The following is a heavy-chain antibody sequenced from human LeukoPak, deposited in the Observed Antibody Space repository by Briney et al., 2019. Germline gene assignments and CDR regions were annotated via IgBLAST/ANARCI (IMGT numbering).Heavy chain of an antibody. CDR3: ARLRFLEWLPGDY. J-gene: IGHJ4*02. CDR1: GYTFTGYY. Sequence: ASVKVSCKASGYTFTGYYMHWVRQAPGQGLEWMGWINPNSGGTNYAQKFQGRVTMTRDTSISTAYMELSRLRSDDTAVYYCARLRFLEWLPGDYWGQGTLVTVSS. V-gene: IGHV1-2*02. D-gene: IGHD3-3*01. CDR2: INPNSGGT.